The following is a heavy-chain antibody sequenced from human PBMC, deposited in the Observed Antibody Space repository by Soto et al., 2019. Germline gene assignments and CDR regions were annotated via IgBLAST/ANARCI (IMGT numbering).Heavy chain of an antibody. CDR1: GGTFSRYS. Sequence: QVQLVQSGAEVKKPGSSVKVTCKASGGTFSRYSITWVRQAPGHGLEWIGRIIPIFGIASYAQKFQGRVTITADESTRXAXVXXSSLRADDTAVYYCAREDRDRETGLVPAAIDGMDVWGQGTTGTVSS. CDR2: IIPIFGIA. J-gene: IGHJ6*02. V-gene: IGHV1-69*08. CDR3: AREDRDRETGLVPAAIDGMDV. D-gene: IGHD2-2*01.